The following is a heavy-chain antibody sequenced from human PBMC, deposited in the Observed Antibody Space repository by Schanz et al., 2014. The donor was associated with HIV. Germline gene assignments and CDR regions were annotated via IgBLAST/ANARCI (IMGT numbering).Heavy chain of an antibody. Sequence: EVQLLESGGGLAQPWGSLRLSCAASGFTFSSYAMSWVRQAPGKGLEWVAVINWNGDTTYYADSVKGRFTISRDNSKNTLYLQMNSLRAEDTALYYCAKRGPYTGRYEYFQQWGQGTLVTVSS. D-gene: IGHD1-26*01. CDR2: INWNGDTT. CDR1: GFTFSSYA. V-gene: IGHV3-23*01. CDR3: AKRGPYTGRYEYFQQ. J-gene: IGHJ1*01.